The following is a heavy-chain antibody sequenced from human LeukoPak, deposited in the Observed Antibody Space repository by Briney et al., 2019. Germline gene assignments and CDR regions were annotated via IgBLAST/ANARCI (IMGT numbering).Heavy chain of an antibody. J-gene: IGHJ5*02. CDR3: ETQAGSSGWFDR. Sequence: PSQTLSLTCTVSGASISSFYWSWIRQPPGKGLEWIGYVYYTGTRNYNPSLESRVTISLDTSKKQFSLKLTSVTAADTAVYYCETQAGSSGWFDRWGQGTLVTVSS. CDR1: GASISSFY. V-gene: IGHV4-59*08. CDR2: VYYTGTR. D-gene: IGHD6-19*01.